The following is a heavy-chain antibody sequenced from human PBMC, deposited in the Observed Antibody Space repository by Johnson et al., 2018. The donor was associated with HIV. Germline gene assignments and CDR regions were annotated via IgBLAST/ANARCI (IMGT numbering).Heavy chain of an antibody. V-gene: IGHV3-9*01. Sequence: VQLVESGGGLVQPGGSLRLSCAASGFTFSSYAMHWVRQAPGKGLEWVSGISWNSGSIGYADSVKGRFTISRDNAKNTLYLQMNSLRAEDTAVYYCARVRELSIAAAGVAFDIWGQGTMVTVSS. CDR3: ARVRELSIAAAGVAFDI. J-gene: IGHJ3*02. CDR1: GFTFSSYA. CDR2: ISWNSGSI. D-gene: IGHD6-13*01.